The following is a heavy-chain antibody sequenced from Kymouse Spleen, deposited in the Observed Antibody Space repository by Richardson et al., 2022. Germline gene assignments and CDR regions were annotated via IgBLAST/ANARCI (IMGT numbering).Heavy chain of an antibody. D-gene: IGHD1-7*01. J-gene: IGHJ6*02. CDR1: GFTFSSYG. V-gene: IGHV3-30*18. CDR3: AKDVELGMDV. CDR2: ISYDGSNK. Sequence: QVQLVESGGGVVQPGRSLRLSCAASGFTFSSYGMHWVRQAPGKGLEWVAVISYDGSNKYYADSVKGRFTISRDNSKNTLYLQMNSLRAEDTAVYYCAKDVELGMDVWGQGTTVTVSS.